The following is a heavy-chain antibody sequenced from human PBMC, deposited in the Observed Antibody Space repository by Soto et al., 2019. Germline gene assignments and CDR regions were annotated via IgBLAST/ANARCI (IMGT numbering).Heavy chain of an antibody. V-gene: IGHV4-34*01. CDR3: AKDLGWNDYPGFIGIFDY. J-gene: IGHJ4*02. CDR1: GGSFSGYY. D-gene: IGHD1-1*01. CDR2: INHSGST. Sequence: SETLSLTCAVYGGSFSGYYWSWIRQPPGKGLEWIGEINHSGSTNYNPSLKSRVTISVDTSKNQFSLKLSSVTAADTAVYYCAKDLGWNDYPGFIGIFDYWGQGTLVTVSS.